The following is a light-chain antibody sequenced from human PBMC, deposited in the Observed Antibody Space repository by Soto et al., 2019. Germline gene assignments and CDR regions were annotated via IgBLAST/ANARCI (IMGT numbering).Light chain of an antibody. CDR1: QSVSSNY. CDR3: QQYDTSPWT. CDR2: GTS. V-gene: IGKV3-20*01. Sequence: EIVLTQSPGTLSLSPGERATLSCRASQSVSSNYLAWYQQKPGQAPRLLIYGTSSRATGIPDRFSGSGSATDFTLTISRLEPEDFAVYYCQQYDTSPWTFGQGTKV. J-gene: IGKJ1*01.